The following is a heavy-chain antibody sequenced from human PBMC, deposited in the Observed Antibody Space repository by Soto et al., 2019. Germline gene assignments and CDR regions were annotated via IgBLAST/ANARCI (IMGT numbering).Heavy chain of an antibody. CDR3: AKDQRVPTKRRIGAASGTYYYYGMDV. CDR1: GFTFSSYA. CDR2: ISGSGGST. J-gene: IGHJ6*02. D-gene: IGHD5-12*01. Sequence: EVQLLESGGGLVQPGGSLRLSCAASGFTFSSYAMSWVRQAPGKGLEWVSAISGSGGSTYYADSVKGRFTISRDNSKNTLYLQMNSLRAEDTAVYYCAKDQRVPTKRRIGAASGTYYYYGMDVWGQGTTVTVSS. V-gene: IGHV3-23*01.